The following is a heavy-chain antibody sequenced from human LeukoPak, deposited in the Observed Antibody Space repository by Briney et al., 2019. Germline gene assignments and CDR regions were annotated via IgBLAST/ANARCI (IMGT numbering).Heavy chain of an antibody. D-gene: IGHD6-13*01. J-gene: IGHJ4*02. CDR1: GGSISSSSYY. CDR3: ARDLAYSSSWYPKFFDY. CDR2: IYYSGST. V-gene: IGHV4-39*07. Sequence: SETLSLTCTVSGGSISSSSYYWGWIRQPPGKGLEWIGSIYYSGSTYYNPSLKSRVTISVDTSKNQFSLKLSSVTAADTAVYYCARDLAYSSSWYPKFFDYWGQGTLVTVSS.